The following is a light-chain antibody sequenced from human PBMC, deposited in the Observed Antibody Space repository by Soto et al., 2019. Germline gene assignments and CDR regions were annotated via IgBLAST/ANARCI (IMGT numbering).Light chain of an antibody. CDR3: ATWDGSLPGEV. Sequence: QSVLTQSPSVFAAPGQKVTLSCSGSSSNIGNNYVSWYQQLPGTAPKLLIYDNNKRPSGIPDRFSGSKSGTSGTLDITGLQTGDEADYYCATWDGSLPGEVFGGGTKVTVL. V-gene: IGLV1-51*01. CDR2: DNN. CDR1: SSNIGNNY. J-gene: IGLJ2*01.